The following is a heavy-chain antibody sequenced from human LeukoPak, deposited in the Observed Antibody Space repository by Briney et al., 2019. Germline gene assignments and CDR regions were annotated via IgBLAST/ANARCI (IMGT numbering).Heavy chain of an antibody. Sequence: GGSLRLSCAASGFTFSSYAMSWVRQAPGKGLEWVSAISGSGGSTYYADSVKGRFTISRDNAKNSLYLQMNSLRAEDTAVYYCARGYSSGWYGSFWGQGTLVTVSS. V-gene: IGHV3-23*01. J-gene: IGHJ4*02. CDR1: GFTFSSYA. D-gene: IGHD6-19*01. CDR3: ARGYSSGWYGSF. CDR2: ISGSGGST.